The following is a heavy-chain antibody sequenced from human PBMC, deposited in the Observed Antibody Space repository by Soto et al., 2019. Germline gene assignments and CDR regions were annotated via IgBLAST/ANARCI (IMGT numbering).Heavy chain of an antibody. V-gene: IGHV1-69*01. CDR3: ARDDILDCGGSNCYLYF. Sequence: QVQLVQSGAEVKKPGSSVKVSCKASGGTFSRYAINWVRQVPGHGLEWMGGVIPLFGTANYAQKFQGRVTITAGESASKAHMELRSLRSEDMAVYYCARDDILDCGGSNCYLYFWGQGTLVTVSS. D-gene: IGHD2-21*01. CDR1: GGTFSRYA. CDR2: VIPLFGTA. J-gene: IGHJ4*02.